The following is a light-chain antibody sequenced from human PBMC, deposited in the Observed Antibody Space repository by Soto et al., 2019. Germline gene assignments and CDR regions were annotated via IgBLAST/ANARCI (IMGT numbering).Light chain of an antibody. CDR3: QTYDKAPWT. Sequence: DIQMTQSTSSLSASVGDRVTITCRASQYIHTHLAWYQQKPGNSPKLLVYGASTLHSGVPSRFSASGSGTDFILTISSLQSEDVATYYCQTYDKAPWTFGPGTRV. J-gene: IGKJ1*01. CDR2: GAS. V-gene: IGKV1-27*01. CDR1: QYIHTH.